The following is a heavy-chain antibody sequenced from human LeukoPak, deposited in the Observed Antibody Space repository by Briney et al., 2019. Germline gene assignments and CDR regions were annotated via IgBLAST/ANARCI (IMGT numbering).Heavy chain of an antibody. CDR2: IYYSGST. D-gene: IGHD3-10*01. CDR1: GGSISSSSYY. CDR3: EGGRGVAVYYYYMDV. J-gene: IGHJ6*03. V-gene: IGHV4-39*01. Sequence: PSETLSLTCTVSGGSISSSSYYWGWIRQPPGKGLEWIGSIYYSGSTYYNPSLKSRVTISVDTSKNQFSLKLSSVTAADTAVYYCEGGRGVAVYYYYMDVWGKGTTVTVSS.